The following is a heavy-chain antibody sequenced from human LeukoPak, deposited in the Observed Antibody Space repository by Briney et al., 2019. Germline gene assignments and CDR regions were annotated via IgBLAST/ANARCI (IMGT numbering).Heavy chain of an antibody. CDR1: GFTVSSNY. CDR3: ARDQGSFDY. CDR2: IYSGVST. Sequence: GGSLRLSCAASGFTVSSNYMSWVRQAPGKGLEWVSVIYSGVSTYYADSVRGRFTISRDNAKNTLYLQMNSLRVEDTAVYYCARDQGSFDYWGQGTLVTVSS. V-gene: IGHV3-53*01. J-gene: IGHJ4*02.